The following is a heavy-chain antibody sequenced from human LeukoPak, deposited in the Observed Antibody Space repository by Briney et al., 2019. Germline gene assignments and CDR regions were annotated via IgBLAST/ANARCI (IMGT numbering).Heavy chain of an antibody. V-gene: IGHV3-23*01. CDR3: ARVLEAAAFDY. CDR1: GFTFSSYD. J-gene: IGHJ4*02. CDR2: ISTSGGST. D-gene: IGHD6-13*01. Sequence: PGGTLRLSCAASGFTFSSYDMSWVRQAPGKGLEWVSSISTSGGSTYYADSVKGRFTISRDNAKNSLFLQMNSLRAEDTAVYYCARVLEAAAFDYWGQGTLVTVSS.